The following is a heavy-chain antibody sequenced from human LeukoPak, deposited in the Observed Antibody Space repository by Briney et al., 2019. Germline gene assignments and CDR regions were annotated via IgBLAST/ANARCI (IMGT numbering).Heavy chain of an antibody. V-gene: IGHV3-21*01. J-gene: IGHJ4*02. Sequence: GGSLRLSCAAPGFSFSSYSITWVRQAPGKGLEWVSSISSSSSDKYYADSVKGRITISRDNAKNSVYLHMSSLRAEDTAVYYCARHHALSDSNYFDCWGQGTLVTVSS. CDR1: GFSFSSYS. D-gene: IGHD4-11*01. CDR3: ARHHALSDSNYFDC. CDR2: ISSSSSDK.